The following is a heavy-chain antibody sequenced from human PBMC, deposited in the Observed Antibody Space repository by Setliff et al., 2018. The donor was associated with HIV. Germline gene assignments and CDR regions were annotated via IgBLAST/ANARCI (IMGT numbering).Heavy chain of an antibody. CDR3: ARGDWSFDY. V-gene: IGHV1-8*02. D-gene: IGHD3-3*01. Sequence: ASVKVSCKASGYTFTSYDINWVRQATGQGLEWMGWMNPNSGNTGYAQKLQGRVTMTTDTSTSTAYMELRSLRSDDTAVYYCARGDWSFDYWGQGTLVTVSS. J-gene: IGHJ4*02. CDR1: GYTFTSYD. CDR2: MNPNSGNT.